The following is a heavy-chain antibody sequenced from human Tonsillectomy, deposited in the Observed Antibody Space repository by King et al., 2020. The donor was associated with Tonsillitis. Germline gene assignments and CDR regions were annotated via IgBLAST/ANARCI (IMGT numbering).Heavy chain of an antibody. J-gene: IGHJ6*03. V-gene: IGHV3-30*10. CDR3: ARGPPELRFLDMDV. D-gene: IGHD3-3*01. CDR2: ISYEGSNK. CDR1: GFIFNNYA. Sequence: VQLVESGGGVVQPGRSLRLSCAASGFIFNNYALHWVRQAPGKGLEWVAVISYEGSNKYYTDSVKGRFTLSRDSSKNTLYLQMNSLRAEDTAVYYCARGPPELRFLDMDVWGTGTTVTVSS.